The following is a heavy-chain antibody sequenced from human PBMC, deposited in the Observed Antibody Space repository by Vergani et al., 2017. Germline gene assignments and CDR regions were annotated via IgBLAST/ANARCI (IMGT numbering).Heavy chain of an antibody. V-gene: IGHV1-2*02. CDR3: ARGRRPVASSYYDSSGYYFSDYFDY. Sequence: QVLLVQSGAEVKKPGASVKVSCKASGYTFTGYCMHWVRQAPGQGLEWMGWINPKSGGTNYAQKFQGRVTMTRDTSISTAYMELSRLRSDDTAVYYCARGRRPVASSYYDSSGYYFSDYFDYWGQGTLVPVSS. CDR1: GYTFTGYC. J-gene: IGHJ4*02. CDR2: INPKSGGT. D-gene: IGHD3-22*01.